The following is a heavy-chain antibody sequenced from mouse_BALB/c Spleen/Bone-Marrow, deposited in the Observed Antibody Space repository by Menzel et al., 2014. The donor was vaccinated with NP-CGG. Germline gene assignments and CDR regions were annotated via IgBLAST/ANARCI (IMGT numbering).Heavy chain of an antibody. CDR2: NDPYSGGT. Sequence: VQLQQSGPELVKPGASVKVSCKASGYAFTNYNMYWVKQSHGKSFEWIGYNDPYSGGTNYNQKFKGKATLTVDKSSSTAYMHLNSLTSEDSAVYYCARLGTTAVPDYWGQGTTLTVSS. CDR3: ARLGTTAVPDY. CDR1: GYAFTNYN. V-gene: IGHV1S135*01. J-gene: IGHJ2*01. D-gene: IGHD1-1*01.